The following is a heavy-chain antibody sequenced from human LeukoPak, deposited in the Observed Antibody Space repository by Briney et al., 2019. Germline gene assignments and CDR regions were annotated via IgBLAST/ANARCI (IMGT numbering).Heavy chain of an antibody. CDR1: GFTFTSSA. Sequence: GTSLKVSCKASGFTFTSSAVQWVRQARGQGLEWIGWIVVGSGNTNYAQKFQERVTINRDMSTSTAYMELSSLRSEDTAVYYCATDDVTTGTKTALGYWGQGNLVTVSS. D-gene: IGHD1-1*01. V-gene: IGHV1-58*01. CDR3: ATDDVTTGTKTALGY. CDR2: IVVGSGNT. J-gene: IGHJ4*02.